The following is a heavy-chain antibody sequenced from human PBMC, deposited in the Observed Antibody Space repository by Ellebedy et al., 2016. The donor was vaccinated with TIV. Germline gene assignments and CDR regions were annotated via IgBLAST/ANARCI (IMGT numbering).Heavy chain of an antibody. CDR1: GGSISSYY. D-gene: IGHD6-19*01. CDR2: IYYSGST. Sequence: SETLSLXXTVSGGSISSYYWSWIRQPPGKGLEWIGYIYYSGSTNYNPSLKSRVTISVDTSKNQFSLKLSSVTAADTAVYYCARSKYPIAVAGTGYFQHWGQGTLVTVSS. V-gene: IGHV4-59*01. CDR3: ARSKYPIAVAGTGYFQH. J-gene: IGHJ1*01.